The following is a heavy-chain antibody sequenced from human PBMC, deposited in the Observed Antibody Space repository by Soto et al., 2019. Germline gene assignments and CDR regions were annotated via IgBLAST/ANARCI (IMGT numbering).Heavy chain of an antibody. CDR2: VYYSGST. D-gene: IGHD1-26*01. CDR1: GGSVSNSY. Sequence: SETLSLTFTVSGGSVSNSYWGWIRQPPGKGLEWVEYVYYSGSTNYNHSLGSRVTISVDKSKNQFSLKMTSVTGAETAVYYCARGRYHEWELFVQYLDXWGQGTLVTVSX. V-gene: IGHV4-59*02. CDR3: ARGRYHEWELFVQYLDX. J-gene: IGHJ4*02.